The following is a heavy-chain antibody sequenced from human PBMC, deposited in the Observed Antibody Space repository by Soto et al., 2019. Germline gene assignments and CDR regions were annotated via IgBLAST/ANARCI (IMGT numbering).Heavy chain of an antibody. CDR2: INHSGST. Sequence: SETLSLTCAVYGGSLSGYYWSWIRQPPGKGLEWIGEINHSGSTNYNPSLKSRVTISVDTSKNQFSLKLSSVTAADTAVYYCARVPDYWGQGILVTVYS. D-gene: IGHD2-2*01. V-gene: IGHV4-34*01. CDR1: GGSLSGYY. CDR3: ARVPDY. J-gene: IGHJ4*02.